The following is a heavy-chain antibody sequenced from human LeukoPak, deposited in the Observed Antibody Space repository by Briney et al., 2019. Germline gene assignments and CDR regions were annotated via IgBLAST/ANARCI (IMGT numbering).Heavy chain of an antibody. CDR2: INHSGST. CDR3: ARGAQTYYDKAPVDY. V-gene: IGHV4-34*01. Sequence: SETLSLTCAVYGGSFSGYYWSWIRQPPGKGLEWIGEINHSGSTNYNPSLKSRVTISVDTSKSQFPLKLNSMTAADTAVYYCARGAQTYYDKAPVDYWGQGTLVTVSS. J-gene: IGHJ4*02. CDR1: GGSFSGYY. D-gene: IGHD3-22*01.